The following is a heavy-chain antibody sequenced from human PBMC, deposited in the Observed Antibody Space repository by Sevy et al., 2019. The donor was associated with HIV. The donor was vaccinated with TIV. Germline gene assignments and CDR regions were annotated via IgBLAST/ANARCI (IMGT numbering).Heavy chain of an antibody. V-gene: IGHV3-23*01. CDR3: AKVDVVVPVADYGMDV. D-gene: IGHD2-2*01. Sequence: GGSLRLSCAASGFTFSNYAMSWVRQAPGKGLEWVSSISPSGGSTYYADSVKGRFTISRDNSKNTLYLQMNSLRAEDTAVYYCAKVDVVVPVADYGMDVWGQGTTVTVSS. CDR2: ISPSGGST. CDR1: GFTFSNYA. J-gene: IGHJ6*02.